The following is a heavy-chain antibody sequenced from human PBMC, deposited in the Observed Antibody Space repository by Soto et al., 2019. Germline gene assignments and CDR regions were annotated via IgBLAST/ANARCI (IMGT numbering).Heavy chain of an antibody. J-gene: IGHJ3*02. V-gene: IGHV4-59*01. CDR2: IYYSGST. CDR1: GGSISSYY. D-gene: IGHD3-22*01. CDR3: ARTGYYDSSGYDAFDI. Sequence: SEALSLTCTVSGGSISSYYWSWIRQPPGKGLEWIGYIYYSGSTNYNPSLKSRVTISVDTSKNQFSLKLSSVTAADTAVYYCARTGYYDSSGYDAFDIWGQGTMVTVSS.